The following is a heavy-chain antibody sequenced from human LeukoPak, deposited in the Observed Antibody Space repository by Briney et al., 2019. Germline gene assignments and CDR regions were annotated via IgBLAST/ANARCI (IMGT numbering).Heavy chain of an antibody. CDR3: AREGDSNGYLVPPLLDY. CDR2: IRRSGSTK. CDR1: GFTFSDYN. J-gene: IGHJ4*02. Sequence: GGSLRLSCAASGFTFSDYNVRWIRQAPGKGLEWVSSIRRSGSTKYYADSVEGRFTISRDNAKNSLFLQMNSLRSDDTAVYYCAREGDSNGYLVPPLLDYWGQGTLVTVSS. V-gene: IGHV3-11*01. D-gene: IGHD3-22*01.